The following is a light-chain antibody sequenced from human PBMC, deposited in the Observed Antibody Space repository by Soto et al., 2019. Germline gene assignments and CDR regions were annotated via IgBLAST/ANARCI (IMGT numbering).Light chain of an antibody. V-gene: IGLV1-40*01. J-gene: IGLJ1*01. CDR3: QSYDSSLSAPIV. CDR1: SSNIGAGYD. Sequence: QSVLTQPPSVSGAPGQRVTISCTGSSSNIGAGYDVHWYQQLPGTAPKLLIYGNSNRPSGVPDRFSGSKSGTSASLAITELQAEDEADYYCQSYDSSLSAPIVFGTGTKVTVL. CDR2: GNS.